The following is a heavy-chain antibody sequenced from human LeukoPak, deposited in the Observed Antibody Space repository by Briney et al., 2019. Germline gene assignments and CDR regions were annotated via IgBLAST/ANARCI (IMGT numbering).Heavy chain of an antibody. D-gene: IGHD6-19*01. Sequence: GGSLRLSCAASGFTFSSYSMNWVCQAPGKGLEWVSSISSSSSYIYYADSVKGRFTISRDNAKNSLYLQMNSLRAEDTAVYYCARSPEVAGTGYFDYWGQGTLVTVSS. CDR3: ARSPEVAGTGYFDY. V-gene: IGHV3-21*01. CDR1: GFTFSSYS. J-gene: IGHJ4*02. CDR2: ISSSSSYI.